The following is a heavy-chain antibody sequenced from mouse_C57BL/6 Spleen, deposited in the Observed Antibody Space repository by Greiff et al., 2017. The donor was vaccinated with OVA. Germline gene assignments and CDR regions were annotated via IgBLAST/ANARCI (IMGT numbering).Heavy chain of an antibody. V-gene: IGHV5-16*01. CDR1: GFTFSDYY. CDR3: ARDLPYCYDSDYAMDY. Sequence: DVQLVESEGGLVQPGSSMKLSCTASGFTFSDYYMAWVRQVPEKGLEWVANINYDGSSTYYLDSLKSRFIISRDNAKNIRYLQMSSLKSEDTATYYCARDLPYCYDSDYAMDYWGQGTSVTVSS. J-gene: IGHJ4*01. CDR2: INYDGSST. D-gene: IGHD2-12*01.